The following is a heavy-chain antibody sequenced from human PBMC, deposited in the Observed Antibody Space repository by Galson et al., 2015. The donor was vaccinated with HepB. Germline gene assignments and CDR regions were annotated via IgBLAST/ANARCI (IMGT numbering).Heavy chain of an antibody. CDR3: ARARKVVVAADFDY. CDR2: INPGGGNT. D-gene: IGHD2-15*01. V-gene: IGHV1-46*01. Sequence: SVKVSCKASGYTFTTYYMHWVRQAPGQGLEWMGIINPGGGNTNYRQKFQGRVTLTRDTSTNTVYMELSSLRSEDTAVYYCARARKVVVAADFDYWGQGTLVTVSS. CDR1: GYTFTTYY. J-gene: IGHJ4*02.